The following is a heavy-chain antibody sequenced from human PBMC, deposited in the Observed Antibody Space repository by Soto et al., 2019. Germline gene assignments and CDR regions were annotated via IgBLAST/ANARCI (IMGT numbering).Heavy chain of an antibody. Sequence: ASVKVSCKASGYTFTSYYMHWVRQAPGQGLEWMGIINPSGGSTSYAQKFQGRVTMTRDTSTSTVYMELSSLRSEDTAVYYCARGGMTTVTTFWFDPWGQGTLVTVSS. D-gene: IGHD4-17*01. V-gene: IGHV1-46*03. CDR2: INPSGGST. CDR3: ARGGMTTVTTFWFDP. J-gene: IGHJ5*02. CDR1: GYTFTSYY.